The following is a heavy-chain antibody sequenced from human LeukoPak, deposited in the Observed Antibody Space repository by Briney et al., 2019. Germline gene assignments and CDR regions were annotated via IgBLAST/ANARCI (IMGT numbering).Heavy chain of an antibody. D-gene: IGHD5-12*01. J-gene: IGHJ4*02. CDR2: IIPIFGTA. Sequence: SVKVSCKASGGTFSSYAISWVRQAPGQGLEWMGGIIPIFGTANYAQKFQGRVTITTDESTSTAYMELSSLRSEDTAVYYCARDSEYSGYSYYFDYWGQGTLVTVSS. V-gene: IGHV1-69*05. CDR1: GGTFSSYA. CDR3: ARDSEYSGYSYYFDY.